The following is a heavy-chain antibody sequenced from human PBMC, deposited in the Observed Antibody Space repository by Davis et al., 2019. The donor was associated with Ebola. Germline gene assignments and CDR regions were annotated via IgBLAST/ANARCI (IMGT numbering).Heavy chain of an antibody. D-gene: IGHD3-22*01. V-gene: IGHV1-3*01. CDR1: GYTFTSFA. Sequence: AASVKVSCKASGYTFTSFAMHWVRQAPGQRLEWMGWINAGNGNTKYSQKFQGRVTITRDTSASTAYMELSSLRSEDTAVYYCAREIVVVITTDYYYHGMDVWGKGTTVTVSS. CDR3: AREIVVVITTDYYYHGMDV. J-gene: IGHJ6*04. CDR2: INAGNGNT.